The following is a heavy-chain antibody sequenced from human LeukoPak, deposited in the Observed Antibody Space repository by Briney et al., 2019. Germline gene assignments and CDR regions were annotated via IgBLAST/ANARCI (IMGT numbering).Heavy chain of an antibody. CDR3: ARVVPGTTWVGTYFDN. D-gene: IGHD2-21*02. V-gene: IGHV1-46*01. CDR2: INPSGGST. Sequence: ASVKVSCKASGYTFTNYYMHWVRQALGQGLEWMGIINPSGGSTSNAQKFQGRVTMTRDTSTSTVYMELSSLRSEDTAVYYCARVVPGTTWVGTYFDNWGQGTLVTVSS. CDR1: GYTFTNYY. J-gene: IGHJ4*02.